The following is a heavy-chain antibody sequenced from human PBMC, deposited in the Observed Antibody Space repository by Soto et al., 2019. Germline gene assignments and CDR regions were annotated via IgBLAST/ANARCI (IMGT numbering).Heavy chain of an antibody. J-gene: IGHJ4*02. Sequence: SETLSLTCTVSGGSISSSSYYWGWIRQPPGKGLEWIGSIYYSGSTYYNPSLKSRVTISVDTSKNQFSLKLSSVTAADTAVYYCARPSPQLTGWLYYFDYWGQGTLVTVSS. CDR2: IYYSGST. V-gene: IGHV4-39*01. D-gene: IGHD6-19*01. CDR3: ARPSPQLTGWLYYFDY. CDR1: GGSISSSSYY.